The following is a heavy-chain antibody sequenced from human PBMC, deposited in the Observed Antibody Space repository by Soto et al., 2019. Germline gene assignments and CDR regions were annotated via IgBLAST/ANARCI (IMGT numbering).Heavy chain of an antibody. J-gene: IGHJ6*02. Sequence: PSETLSLTCTVSGGSISSRSDYWGWKRQPPGKGLEWIGSIYYSGSTYYNPSLKSRVTISVDTSKNQFSLKLSSVTAADTAVYYCARHAPHYYGSGSYYNVDPYYYYGMDVWGQGTTVTVSS. CDR3: ARHAPHYYGSGSYYNVDPYYYYGMDV. CDR1: GGSISSRSDY. V-gene: IGHV4-39*01. CDR2: IYYSGST. D-gene: IGHD3-10*01.